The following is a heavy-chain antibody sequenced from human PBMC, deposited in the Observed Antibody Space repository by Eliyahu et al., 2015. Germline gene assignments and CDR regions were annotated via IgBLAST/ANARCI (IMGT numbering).Heavy chain of an antibody. CDR3: AKSLDDFWSGQPDYGMDV. V-gene: IGHV3-30*02. CDR1: GFXFSNXG. Sequence: QVQLVESGGGVVQPGGSLXLSCAAPGFXFSNXGXHWVRQGPGKGLEWVGFIRYDGSNKYYADSVKGRFTISRDNSKNTLYLQMNSLRVEDTAVYYCAKSLDDFWSGQPDYGMDVWGQGTTVTVSS. J-gene: IGHJ6*02. CDR2: IRYDGSNK. D-gene: IGHD3-3*01.